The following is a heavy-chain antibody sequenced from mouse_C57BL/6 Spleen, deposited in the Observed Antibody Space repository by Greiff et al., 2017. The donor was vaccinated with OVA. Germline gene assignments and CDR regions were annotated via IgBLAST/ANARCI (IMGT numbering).Heavy chain of an antibody. J-gene: IGHJ2*01. Sequence: QVQLQQPGAELVKPGASVKVFCKASGYTFTSYWVHWVKQRPGQGLEWIGRIHPSNSDTNYNQKFKGKATLTVDKSSSTAYMQLSSLTSEDSAVYYCAIKGATVVAPFDYWGQGTTLTVSS. V-gene: IGHV1-74*01. CDR3: AIKGATVVAPFDY. CDR1: GYTFTSYW. D-gene: IGHD1-1*01. CDR2: IHPSNSDT.